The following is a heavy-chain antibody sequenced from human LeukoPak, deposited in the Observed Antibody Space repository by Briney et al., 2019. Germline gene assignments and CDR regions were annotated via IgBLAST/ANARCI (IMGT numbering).Heavy chain of an antibody. CDR3: ARDRYGGGNYFDY. CDR1: GGSISSNNW. J-gene: IGHJ4*02. V-gene: IGHV4-4*02. Sequence: SETLSLTCAVSGGSISSNNWWSWVRRPPGKGLEFIGEIFHSGSTIYTPFLKSRVTISVDKSKNQFSLNLRSVTAADTAVYYCARDRYGGGNYFDYWGQGSLVTVSS. CDR2: IFHSGST. D-gene: IGHD3-16*01.